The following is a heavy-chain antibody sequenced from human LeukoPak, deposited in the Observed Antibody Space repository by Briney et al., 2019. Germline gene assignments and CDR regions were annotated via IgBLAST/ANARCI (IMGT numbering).Heavy chain of an antibody. V-gene: IGHV3-74*01. D-gene: IGHD2-2*01. Sequence: PGGSLRLSCAASGNYWMHSVRQAPGKGLVWVSHVNSDGSWTSHADSVKGRFTISKDNAKNTVYLLMNNLRTEDTAVYYCVSFYETNWGRGTLVTVSS. CDR1: GNYW. CDR3: VSFYETN. CDR2: VNSDGSWT. J-gene: IGHJ4*02.